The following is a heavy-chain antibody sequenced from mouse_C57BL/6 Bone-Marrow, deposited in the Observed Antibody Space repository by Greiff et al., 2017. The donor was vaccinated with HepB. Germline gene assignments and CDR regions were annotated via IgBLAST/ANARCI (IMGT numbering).Heavy chain of an antibody. CDR2: INSDGGST. J-gene: IGHJ2*01. Sequence: VQLKESGGGLVQPGESLKLSCESNEYEFPSHDMSWVRKTPEKRLELIADINSDGGSTYYPDTMERRFIISRDNTKNTLYLQMSSLRSEDTGYSNCFDYWGQGTTLTVSS. CDR1: EYEFPSHD. CDR3: FDY. D-gene: IGHD2-12*01. V-gene: IGHV5-2*01.